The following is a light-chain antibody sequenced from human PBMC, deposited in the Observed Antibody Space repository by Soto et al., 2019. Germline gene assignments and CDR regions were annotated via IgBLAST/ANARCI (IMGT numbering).Light chain of an antibody. CDR3: EQSNNWPIT. CDR2: GEY. CDR1: QSVSSSY. Sequence: EIVVTQSPGILSLSPVSTATPPCSASQSVSSSYLAWYQQKPGQATRIIIYGEYSRATGIKDRFSGSGSGTDFTLTIRSLHSEDFAVYYCEQSNNWPITFGHGTRLEIK. V-gene: IGKV3-20*01. J-gene: IGKJ5*01.